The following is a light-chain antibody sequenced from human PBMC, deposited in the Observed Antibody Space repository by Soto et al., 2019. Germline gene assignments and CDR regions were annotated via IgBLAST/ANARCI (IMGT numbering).Light chain of an antibody. Sequence: QSALTQPASVSGSPGQSITISCTGTSSDVGGYNYVSWYQQHPGKAPKLMIYEVSNRPSGVSNRFSGSKSGNTASLTISGLQDEDEADYYCSSYTSSSTLVVFSGGTKLTVL. CDR2: EVS. V-gene: IGLV2-14*01. CDR3: SSYTSSSTLVV. J-gene: IGLJ2*01. CDR1: SSDVGGYNY.